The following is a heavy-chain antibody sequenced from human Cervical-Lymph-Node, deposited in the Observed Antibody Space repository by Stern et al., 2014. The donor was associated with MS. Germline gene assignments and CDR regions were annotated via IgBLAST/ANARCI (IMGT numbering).Heavy chain of an antibody. CDR3: AAGSSSWYYFDY. J-gene: IGHJ4*02. CDR2: VVVGSGNT. Sequence: QLEESGPEVKKPGTSVKVSCKASGFTFTSSAVQWVRQARGQRLEWIGWVVVGSGNTNYAQKFQERVTITRDMSTSTAYMELSSLRSEDTAVYYCAAGSSSWYYFDYWGQGTLVTVSS. CDR1: GFTFTSSA. D-gene: IGHD6-13*01. V-gene: IGHV1-58*01.